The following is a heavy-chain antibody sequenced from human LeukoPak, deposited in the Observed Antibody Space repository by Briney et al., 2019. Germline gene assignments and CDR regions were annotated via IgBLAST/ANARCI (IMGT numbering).Heavy chain of an antibody. CDR2: ISGSGGGT. V-gene: IGHV3-23*01. Sequence: GGTLRLSCAASGFTFSSYGMSWVRQAQGKGLEWVSAISGSGGGTYYADSVKGRFTISRDNSKNTLYLQMNSLRAEDTAVYYCAKDLPRDRITMVRGVIPQPDYWGQGTLVTVSS. D-gene: IGHD3-10*01. CDR1: GFTFSSYG. CDR3: AKDLPRDRITMVRGVIPQPDY. J-gene: IGHJ4*02.